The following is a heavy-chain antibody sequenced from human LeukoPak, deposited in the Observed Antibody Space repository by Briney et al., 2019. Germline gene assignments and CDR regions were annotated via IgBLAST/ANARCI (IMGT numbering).Heavy chain of an antibody. CDR2: IYTSGST. J-gene: IGHJ6*02. V-gene: IGHV4-4*07. CDR3: ARNLITRTTDYGMDV. D-gene: IGHD1-7*01. Sequence: SETLSLTCTVSGGSISSYYWSWIRQPAGKGLEWIGRIYTSGSTNYNPSLKSRVTMSVDTSKNQFSLKLSSVTAADTAVYYCARNLITRTTDYGMDVWGQGTTVTVSS. CDR1: GGSISSYY.